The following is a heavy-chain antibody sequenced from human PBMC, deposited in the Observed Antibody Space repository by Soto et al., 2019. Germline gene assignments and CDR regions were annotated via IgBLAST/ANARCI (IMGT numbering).Heavy chain of an antibody. CDR1: GFTVTRNY. J-gene: IGHJ4*02. Sequence: GGSLRLSCTASGFTVTRNYMSWVRQAPGKGLEWVSSISSSSSYIYYADSVKGRFTISRDNAKNSLYLQMNSLRAEDTAVYYCASWGGSYLVWGQGTLVTVSS. V-gene: IGHV3-21*01. CDR2: ISSSSSYI. CDR3: ASWGGSYLV. D-gene: IGHD1-26*01.